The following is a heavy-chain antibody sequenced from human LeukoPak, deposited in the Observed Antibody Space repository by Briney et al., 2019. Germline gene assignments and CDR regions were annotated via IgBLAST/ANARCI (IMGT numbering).Heavy chain of an antibody. Sequence: SVKVSCKASGGIFSSYAISWVRQAPGQGLEWMGRIIPMYGTANYAPKFQDRVTITADKAADTAYMEVTSLRFEDTAVYFCAEDFSDSLGYYYYFDHWGQGILVTVSS. CDR3: AEDFSDSLGYYYYFDH. CDR2: IIPMYGTA. J-gene: IGHJ4*02. V-gene: IGHV1-69*06. CDR1: GGIFSSYA. D-gene: IGHD3-22*01.